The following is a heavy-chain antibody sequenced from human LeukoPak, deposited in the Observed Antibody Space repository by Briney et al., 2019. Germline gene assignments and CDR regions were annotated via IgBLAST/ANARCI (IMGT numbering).Heavy chain of an antibody. CDR1: GGNFSDYS. Sequence: ASVKVSCKASGGNFSDYSINWVRQAPGQGLEWMGWMNPNSGNTGYAQKFQGRVTITRNTSISTAYMELSSLRSEDTAVYYCARGKRFLEWLLYRYYYYYYMDVWGKGTTVTVSS. D-gene: IGHD3-3*01. CDR3: ARGKRFLEWLLYRYYYYYYMDV. CDR2: MNPNSGNT. J-gene: IGHJ6*03. V-gene: IGHV1-8*01.